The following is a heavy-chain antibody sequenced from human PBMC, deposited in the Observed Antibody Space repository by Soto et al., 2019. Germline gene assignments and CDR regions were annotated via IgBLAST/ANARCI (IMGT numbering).Heavy chain of an antibody. CDR1: GFTFSSYS. D-gene: IGHD4-17*01. CDR2: ISSSSSTI. CDR3: ASKGDYVIHYYGMDV. J-gene: IGHJ6*02. Sequence: GGSLRLSCAASGFTFSSYSMNWVRQAPGKGLEWVSYISSSSSTIYYADSVKGRFTISRDNAKNSLYLQMNSLRDEDTAVYYCASKGDYVIHYYGMDVWGQGTTVTVSS. V-gene: IGHV3-48*02.